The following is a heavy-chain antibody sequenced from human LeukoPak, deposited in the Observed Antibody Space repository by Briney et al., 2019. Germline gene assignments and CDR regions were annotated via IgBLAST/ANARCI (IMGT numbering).Heavy chain of an antibody. V-gene: IGHV1-18*01. Sequence: ASVKVSCKASGYTFTSYGISWVRQAPGQGLEWMGWISAYNGNTNYAQKLQGRVTMTTDTSTSTAYMELRSLRSDETAVYYCARGRTYCDSSGYPTPHDAFDIWGQGTMVTVSS. J-gene: IGHJ3*02. CDR2: ISAYNGNT. CDR3: ARGRTYCDSSGYPTPHDAFDI. D-gene: IGHD3-22*01. CDR1: GYTFTSYG.